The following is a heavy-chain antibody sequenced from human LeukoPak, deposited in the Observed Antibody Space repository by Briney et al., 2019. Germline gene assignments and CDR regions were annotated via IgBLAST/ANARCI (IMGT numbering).Heavy chain of an antibody. CDR3: ARGVYQWELLSDVFYI. CDR2: ITSYGGRT. Sequence: GGSLRLSCAASGFTFSNYAMHWVRQAPGKGLEYVSGITSYGGRTRYATSVKGRFTISRDNSKNTLYLHMGSLRPEDLAVYYCARGVYQWELLSDVFYIWGQGTMVTVSS. J-gene: IGHJ3*02. D-gene: IGHD1-26*01. CDR1: GFTFSNYA. V-gene: IGHV3-64*01.